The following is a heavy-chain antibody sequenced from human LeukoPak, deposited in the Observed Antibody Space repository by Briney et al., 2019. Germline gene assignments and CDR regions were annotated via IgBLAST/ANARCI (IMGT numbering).Heavy chain of an antibody. CDR3: VRDPPRTVPGIDFDY. D-gene: IGHD6-19*01. Sequence: GGSLRLSCAASGLTFSDYSFNWVRQAPGKGLEWVSYISSSGSPIYYADSLKGRFTISRDNAKNSLYLQMNSLRAEDTAVYYCVRDPPRTVPGIDFDYWGQGTLVTVSS. J-gene: IGHJ4*02. V-gene: IGHV3-48*01. CDR2: ISSSGSPI. CDR1: GLTFSDYS.